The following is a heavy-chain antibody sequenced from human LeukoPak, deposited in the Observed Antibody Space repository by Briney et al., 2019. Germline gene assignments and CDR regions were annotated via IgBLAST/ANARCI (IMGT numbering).Heavy chain of an antibody. CDR1: RFSFSGYA. Sequence: PGASLRLSCAASRFSFSGYAMIWVRQAPGKGLEWVSHINGGDDWTSYADSVKGRFTISRDNSKNTLYLQMNSLRAEDTAIYFCARKHVQTAKVFLDVWGQGTTVSVSS. J-gene: IGHJ6*02. CDR2: INGGDDWT. D-gene: IGHD5-18*01. CDR3: ARKHVQTAKVFLDV. V-gene: IGHV3-23*01.